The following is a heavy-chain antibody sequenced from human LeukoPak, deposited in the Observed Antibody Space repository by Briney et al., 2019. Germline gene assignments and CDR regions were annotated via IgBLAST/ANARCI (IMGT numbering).Heavy chain of an antibody. V-gene: IGHV3-11*04. CDR3: ACGGAGGANDY. CDR2: ITSGVTTT. Sequence: GGSLRLSCAASGFTFSDYHMSWIRQAPGKGLEWVSYITSGVTTTHYADSVKGRFTISRDDAKNPLYLQMSSLRAEDTAVYYCACGGAGGANDYWGQGTLVTVSS. D-gene: IGHD2-8*02. CDR1: GFTFSDYH. J-gene: IGHJ4*02.